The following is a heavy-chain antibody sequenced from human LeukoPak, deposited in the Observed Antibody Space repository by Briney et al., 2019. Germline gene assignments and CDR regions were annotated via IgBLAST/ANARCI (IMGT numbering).Heavy chain of an antibody. CDR1: GYTFTGYY. CDR3: ARYYYDSSGYKNWFDP. J-gene: IGHJ5*02. Sequence: ASVKVSCKASGYTFTGYYMHWLRQAPGQGLEWMGWINPNSGGTNYAQKFQGRVTMTRDTSISTAYMELSRLRSDDTAVYYCARYYYDSSGYKNWFDPWGQGTLVTVSS. V-gene: IGHV1-2*02. CDR2: INPNSGGT. D-gene: IGHD3-22*01.